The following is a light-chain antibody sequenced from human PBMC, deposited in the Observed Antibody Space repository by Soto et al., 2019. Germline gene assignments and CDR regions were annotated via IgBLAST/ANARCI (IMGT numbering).Light chain of an antibody. Sequence: EIVLTQSPASLSLSPGERATLSCRASQSVRSKVAWYQQKPGQAPSLVIYDTSIRATGIPARFSGSGFGTEFTLTISSLQPEDFAVYYCEQYNNWFPITFGQGTQLEIK. V-gene: IGKV3-15*01. J-gene: IGKJ5*01. CDR3: EQYNNWFPIT. CDR2: DTS. CDR1: QSVRSK.